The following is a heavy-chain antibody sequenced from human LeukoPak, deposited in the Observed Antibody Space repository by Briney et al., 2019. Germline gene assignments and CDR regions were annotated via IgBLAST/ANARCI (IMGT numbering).Heavy chain of an antibody. CDR3: NIAARRSDAFDI. Sequence: GGSLRLSCAASGFTFSSYSMNWVRQAPGKGLEWVASISSSSSYIYDADSVKGRFTISRDNAKNSLYLQMNSLRAEDTAMYSRNIAARRSDAFDIWGQGTMVTVSS. V-gene: IGHV3-21*01. J-gene: IGHJ3*02. D-gene: IGHD6-6*01. CDR2: ISSSSSYI. CDR1: GFTFSSYS.